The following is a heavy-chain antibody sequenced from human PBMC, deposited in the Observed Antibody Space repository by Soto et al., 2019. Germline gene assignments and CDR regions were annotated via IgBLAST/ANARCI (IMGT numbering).Heavy chain of an antibody. CDR2: IYYSGST. CDR1: GGSVSSGSYY. V-gene: IGHV4-61*01. J-gene: IGHJ4*02. D-gene: IGHD1-26*01. CDR3: ARGGELLYDYFDY. Sequence: SETLSLTCFVSGGSVSSGSYYWSWIRQPPGKGLEWIGYIYYSGSTNYNPSLKSRVTISVDTSKNQFSLKLRSVTAADTAVYYCARGGELLYDYFDYWGKGTLVTDSS.